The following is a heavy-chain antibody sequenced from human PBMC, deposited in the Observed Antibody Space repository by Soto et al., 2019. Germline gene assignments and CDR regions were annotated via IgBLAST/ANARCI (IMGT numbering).Heavy chain of an antibody. Sequence: ASVKVSCKASGGTFSSYAISWVRQAPGQGREWMGGIIPIFGTANYAQKFQGRVTITADESTSTAYMELSSLRSEDTAVYYCARVRGLRVDFWRGYHYQYWGQATQVSVSS. CDR2: IIPIFGTA. V-gene: IGHV1-69*13. CDR3: ARVRGLRVDFWRGYHYQY. J-gene: IGHJ4*02. D-gene: IGHD3-3*01. CDR1: GGTFSSYA.